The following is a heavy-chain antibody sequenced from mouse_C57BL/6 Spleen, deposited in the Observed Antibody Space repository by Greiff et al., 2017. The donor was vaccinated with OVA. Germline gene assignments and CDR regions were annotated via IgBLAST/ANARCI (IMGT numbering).Heavy chain of an antibody. CDR3: ARAYGNYVLDY. CDR2: IYPGSGST. V-gene: IGHV1-55*01. Sequence: VQLQEPGAELVKPGASVKMSCKASGYTFTSYWITWVKQRPGQGLEWIGDIYPGSGSTNYNEKFKSKATLTVDTSSSTAYMQLSSLTSEDSAVYYCARAYGNYVLDYWGQGTTLTVSS. D-gene: IGHD2-1*01. J-gene: IGHJ2*01. CDR1: GYTFTSYW.